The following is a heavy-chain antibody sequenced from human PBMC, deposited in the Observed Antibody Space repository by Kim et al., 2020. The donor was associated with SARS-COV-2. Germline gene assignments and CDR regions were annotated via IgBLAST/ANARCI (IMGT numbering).Heavy chain of an antibody. Sequence: ADSVKGRFTISGDNAKDSLYRQMNSLAAGDTAVYYCARDDYGGNSFLGALDFWGQGAMVTVSS. V-gene: IGHV3-48*03. J-gene: IGHJ3*01. CDR3: ARDDYGGNSFLGALDF. D-gene: IGHD4-17*01.